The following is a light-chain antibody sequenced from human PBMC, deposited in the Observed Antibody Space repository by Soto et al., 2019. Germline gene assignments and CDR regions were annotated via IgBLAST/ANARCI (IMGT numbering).Light chain of an antibody. CDR3: KQYGSSPPT. CDR2: GAS. CDR1: QSVSTSY. J-gene: IGKJ1*01. Sequence: EIVLTQSPGTLSLSPGERATLSCRASQSVSTSYLAWYRQRPGQAPRLLIYGASSRATGVPDRFSGSGSATDFTLTISRLESEDFAVFYCKQYGSSPPTFGQGTKVDIK. V-gene: IGKV3-20*01.